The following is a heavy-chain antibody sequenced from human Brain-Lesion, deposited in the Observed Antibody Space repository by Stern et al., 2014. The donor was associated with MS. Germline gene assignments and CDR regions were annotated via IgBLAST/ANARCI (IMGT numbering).Heavy chain of an antibody. Sequence: EVQLVHSGGGLVQPGRALRLSCAASGFTFDNYAMHWVRQAPGKGLEWVSVISSNSGSIGYADSVKGRFTISRDNAKNFLYLQMNSLRPEDTALYYCAKDIYDSSGFYYGVYYYGLDVWGQGTTVTVSS. J-gene: IGHJ6*02. CDR1: GFTFDNYA. D-gene: IGHD3-22*01. CDR2: ISSNSGSI. CDR3: AKDIYDSSGFYYGVYYYGLDV. V-gene: IGHV3-9*01.